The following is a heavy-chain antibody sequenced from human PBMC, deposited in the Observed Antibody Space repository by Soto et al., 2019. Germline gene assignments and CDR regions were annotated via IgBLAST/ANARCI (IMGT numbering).Heavy chain of an antibody. J-gene: IGHJ4*02. V-gene: IGHV5-10-1*01. CDR3: ARGPLEGDDSSGYYSRGNYFDY. D-gene: IGHD3-22*01. CDR2: IDPSDSYT. CDR1: GYSFTSYW. Sequence: PGESLKISCKGSGYSFTSYWISWVRQMPGKGLEWMGRIDPSDSYTNYSPSFQGHVTISADKSISTAYLQWSSLKASDTAMYYCARGPLEGDDSSGYYSRGNYFDYWGQGTRVTVSS.